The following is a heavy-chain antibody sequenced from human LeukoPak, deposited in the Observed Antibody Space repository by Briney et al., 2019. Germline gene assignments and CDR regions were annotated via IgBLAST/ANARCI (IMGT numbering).Heavy chain of an antibody. V-gene: IGHV3-23*01. D-gene: IGHD2-21*01. CDR3: VKDPRDTYGTNWFVS. CDR2: ISGTGGAT. Sequence: GGSLRLSCVASGFSFGNYAMSWVRQAPGKRLQWVSQISGTGGATWYAGLARDRLTISRDNSKKTLYLQMSGLGVEDTAMYYCVKDPRDTYGTNWFVSWGQGTLLIVSS. CDR1: GFSFGNYA. J-gene: IGHJ5*01.